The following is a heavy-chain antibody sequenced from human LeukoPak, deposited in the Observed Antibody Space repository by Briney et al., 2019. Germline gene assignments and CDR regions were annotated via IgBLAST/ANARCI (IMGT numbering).Heavy chain of an antibody. J-gene: IGHJ4*02. D-gene: IGHD1-26*01. Sequence: SETLSLTCTVSGGSIGSYYWSWIRQPPGKGLEWIGYIYYSGSTNYNLSLKSRVTISVDTSKNQFSLKLSSVTAADTAVYYCARAGPVGATRGVLDYWGQGTLVTVSS. CDR2: IYYSGST. CDR3: ARAGPVGATRGVLDY. CDR1: GGSIGSYY. V-gene: IGHV4-59*01.